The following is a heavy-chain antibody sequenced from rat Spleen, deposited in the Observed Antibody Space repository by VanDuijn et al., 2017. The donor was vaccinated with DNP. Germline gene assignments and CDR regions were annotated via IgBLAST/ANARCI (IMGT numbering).Heavy chain of an antibody. D-gene: IGHD1-12*02. CDR2: ISSGGST. Sequence: QVQLKESGPGLVQPSQTLSLTCTVSGFSLTSYGVSWVRQPPGKGLEGIAAISSGGSTYYNSALKSRLSISRDTSKSQVFLKMNSVQTEDTAMYFCARPHDGSYYYGNYFDYWGQGVMVTVSS. J-gene: IGHJ2*01. CDR1: GFSLTSYG. CDR3: ARPHDGSYYYGNYFDY. V-gene: IGHV2S12*01.